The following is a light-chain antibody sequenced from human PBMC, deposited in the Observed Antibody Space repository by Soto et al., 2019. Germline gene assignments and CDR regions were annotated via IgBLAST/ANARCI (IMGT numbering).Light chain of an antibody. CDR2: DAS. CDR3: QQYNGDSYT. V-gene: IGKV1-5*01. Sequence: DIQMTQSPSTLSVSVGDRVTITCRASQSVSWWLAWYQQRPGKGPKLLIYDASSLQSGVPSRFSGSGSGTEFTLTISSLQPEDFATYYCQQYNGDSYTFGQGTRLEN. J-gene: IGKJ5*01. CDR1: QSVSWW.